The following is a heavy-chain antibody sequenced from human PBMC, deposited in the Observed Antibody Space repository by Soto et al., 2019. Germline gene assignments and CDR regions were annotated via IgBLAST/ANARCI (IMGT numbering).Heavy chain of an antibody. CDR3: ARDEGFLAGAGIQKTYYSSVMDV. D-gene: IGHD6-19*01. CDR1: GFTFTSYY. J-gene: IGHJ6*02. Sequence: ASVKFSCKASGFTFTSYYMHWVRQAPGQGLEWMGIINPSGGSTSYAQKFRGRVTTTRDTSTSTVYMELSSLRSEDTAVYYCARDEGFLAGAGIQKTYYSSVMDVWGQGTTVPVSS. V-gene: IGHV1-46*01. CDR2: INPSGGST.